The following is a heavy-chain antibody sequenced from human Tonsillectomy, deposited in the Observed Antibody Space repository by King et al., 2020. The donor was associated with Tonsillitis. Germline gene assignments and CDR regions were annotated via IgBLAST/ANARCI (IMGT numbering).Heavy chain of an antibody. V-gene: IGHV1-69*12. CDR1: GGTLNSYA. J-gene: IGHJ4*02. CDR2: ISPMFGTE. Sequence: QLVQSGAEVKKPGSSVKVSCKASGGTLNSYAFNWVRQAPGEGLEWMGGISPMFGTENYAQKFQDRVTITADESTSTVYMELSSLRSEDMAVYYCARGPVVAATYFDSWGQGTLVTVSS. CDR3: ARGPVVAATYFDS. D-gene: IGHD2-15*01.